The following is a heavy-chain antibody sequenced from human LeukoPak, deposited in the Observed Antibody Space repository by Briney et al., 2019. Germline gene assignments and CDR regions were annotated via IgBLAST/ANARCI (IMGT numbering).Heavy chain of an antibody. Sequence: ASVKVSCKASGYTFTGYYMHWVRQAPGQGLEWMGWINPNSGNTGYAQKFQGRVTMTRNTSISTAYMELSSLRSEDTAVYYCAILLGYSYGVDAFDIWGQGTMVTVSS. CDR3: AILLGYSYGVDAFDI. V-gene: IGHV1-8*02. J-gene: IGHJ3*02. CDR2: INPNSGNT. D-gene: IGHD5-18*01. CDR1: GYTFTGYY.